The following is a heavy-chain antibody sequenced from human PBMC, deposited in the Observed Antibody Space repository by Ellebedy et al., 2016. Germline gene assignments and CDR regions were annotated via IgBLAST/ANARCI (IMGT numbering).Heavy chain of an antibody. J-gene: IGHJ4*02. CDR1: GGSISSSSYY. CDR2: IYYSGST. CDR3: ARGGGYSYGYDY. D-gene: IGHD5-18*01. V-gene: IGHV4-39*07. Sequence: SETLSLTXTVSGGSISSSSYYWGWIRQPPGKGLEWIGSIYYSGSTYYNPSLKSRVTISVDTSKNQFSLKLSSVTAADTAVYYCARGGGYSYGYDYWGQGTLVTVSS.